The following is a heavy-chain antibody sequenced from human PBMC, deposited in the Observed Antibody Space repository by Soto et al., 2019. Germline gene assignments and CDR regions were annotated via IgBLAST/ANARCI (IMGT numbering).Heavy chain of an antibody. CDR1: GFTFSSYA. J-gene: IGHJ4*02. D-gene: IGHD4-4*01. CDR3: ARDAYTVSWDY. V-gene: IGHV3-30-3*01. Sequence: QVQLVESGGGVVQPGRSLRLSCAASGFTFSSYAMHWVRQAPGKGLEWVAVISYDGSNKYDADSVKGRFTISRDNSKNWLYLQMNSLRAEDTAVYYCARDAYTVSWDYWGQGTLVTVSS. CDR2: ISYDGSNK.